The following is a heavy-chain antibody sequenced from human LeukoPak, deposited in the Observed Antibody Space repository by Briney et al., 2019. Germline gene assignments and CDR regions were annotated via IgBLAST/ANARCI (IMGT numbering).Heavy chain of an antibody. J-gene: IGHJ1*01. CDR3: ARANYYDISGYGY. D-gene: IGHD3-22*01. CDR1: GFTFRSYE. CDR2: ITSSGSTI. V-gene: IGHV3-48*03. Sequence: GGSLRLSCAASGFTFRSYEMNWVRQAPGKGLEWVSYITSSGSTIYYADSVKGRFTISRDNAKNSLYLQMNSLRAEDTAVYYCARANYYDISGYGYWGQGTLVTVSS.